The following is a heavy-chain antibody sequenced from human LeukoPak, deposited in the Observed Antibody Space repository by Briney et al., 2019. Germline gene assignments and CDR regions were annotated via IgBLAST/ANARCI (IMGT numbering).Heavy chain of an antibody. Sequence: ASVTVSCKASGYTFTGYYRHWVRQAPGQGLEWMGWINPYSGGTNYARKFQGRVTMTRDSSISTAYMELSSLRSDDSAVYYCARENDSGQNDYWGQGTLVTVS. CDR1: GYTFTGYY. CDR3: ARENDSGQNDY. V-gene: IGHV1-2*02. J-gene: IGHJ4*02. D-gene: IGHD3-22*01. CDR2: INPYSGGT.